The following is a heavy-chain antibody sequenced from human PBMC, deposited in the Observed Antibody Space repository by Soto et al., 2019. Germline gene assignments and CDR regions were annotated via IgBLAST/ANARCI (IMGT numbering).Heavy chain of an antibody. J-gene: IGHJ6*02. CDR3: AKWPPPYGSGRYLYYHYGMDV. CDR2: ISGSGGST. D-gene: IGHD3-10*01. V-gene: IGHV3-23*01. Sequence: GGSLRLSCAASGFTFSSYAMSWVRQAPGKGLEWVSAISGSGGSTYYADSVKGRFTISRDNSKNTLYLQMNNLRAEDTAVYYCAKWPPPYGSGRYLYYHYGMDVWGQGNTVTVSS. CDR1: GFTFSSYA.